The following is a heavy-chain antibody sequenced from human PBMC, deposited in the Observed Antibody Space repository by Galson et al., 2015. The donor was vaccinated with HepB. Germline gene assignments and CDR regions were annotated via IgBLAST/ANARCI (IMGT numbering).Heavy chain of an antibody. CDR3: ARVPGIAAAGTWSYYYYGMDV. V-gene: IGHV4-34*01. D-gene: IGHD6-13*01. CDR2: INHSGST. Sequence: SETLSLTCAVYGGSFSGYYWSWIRQPPGKGLEWIGEINHSGSTNYNPSLKSRVTISVDTSKNQFSLKLSSVTAADTAVYYCARVPGIAAAGTWSYYYYGMDVWGQGTRSPSP. J-gene: IGHJ6*02. CDR1: GGSFSGYY.